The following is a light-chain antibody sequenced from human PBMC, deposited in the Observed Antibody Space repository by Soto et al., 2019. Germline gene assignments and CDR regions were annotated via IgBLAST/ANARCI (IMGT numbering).Light chain of an antibody. CDR1: QSVSSNY. CDR3: QQYGRSSLT. V-gene: IGKV3-20*01. J-gene: IGKJ4*01. Sequence: EIVLTQSPGALSLSPGERATLSCRASQSVSSNYLAWYQQKPGQAPRLLIYGASNKATGIPDRFSGSGSGTDFTLTISRLEPADFAVYYCQQYGRSSLTFGGGTKWIS. CDR2: GAS.